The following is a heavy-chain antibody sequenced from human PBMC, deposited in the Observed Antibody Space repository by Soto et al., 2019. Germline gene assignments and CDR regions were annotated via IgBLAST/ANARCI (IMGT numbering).Heavy chain of an antibody. D-gene: IGHD2-15*01. J-gene: IGHJ6*02. CDR1: GYTLTSYG. CDR3: ARDKRYCSGGSCYSDYYYGMDV. CDR2: MSAYNGNT. V-gene: IGHV1-18*01. Sequence: ASVKVSCKASGYTLTSYGISWVRQAPGQGLEWMGWMSAYNGNTNYAQKLQGRVTMTTDTSTSTAYMELRSLRSDDTAVYYCARDKRYCSGGSCYSDYYYGMDVWGQGTTVTVSS.